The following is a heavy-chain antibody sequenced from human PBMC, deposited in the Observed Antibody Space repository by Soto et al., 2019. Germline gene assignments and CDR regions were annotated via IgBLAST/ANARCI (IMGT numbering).Heavy chain of an antibody. CDR2: ISGSGGST. V-gene: IGHV3-23*01. CDR3: AKVEANHYYYYYMDV. J-gene: IGHJ6*03. D-gene: IGHD3-3*01. CDR1: GFTFSSYA. Sequence: HPGGSLRLSCAASGFTFSSYAMSWVRQAPGKGLEWVSAISGSGGSTYYADSVKGRFTISRDNSKNTLYLQMNSLRAEDTAVYYCAKVEANHYYYYYMDVWGKGTTVTVSS.